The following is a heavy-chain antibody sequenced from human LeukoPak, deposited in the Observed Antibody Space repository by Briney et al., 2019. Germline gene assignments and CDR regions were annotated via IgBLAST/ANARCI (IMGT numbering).Heavy chain of an antibody. J-gene: IGHJ4*02. CDR3: ARVYGDPDY. CDR2: MNPKSGST. D-gene: IGHD4-17*01. CDR1: GYTFTSYD. Sequence: ASVKVSCKAPGYTFTSYDINWVRQATGQGLEWMGWMNPKSGSTGSAQKFQGRVTMTRDSSISTAYMELTSLRSEDTAVYYCARVYGDPDYWGQGTLVTVSS. V-gene: IGHV1-8*01.